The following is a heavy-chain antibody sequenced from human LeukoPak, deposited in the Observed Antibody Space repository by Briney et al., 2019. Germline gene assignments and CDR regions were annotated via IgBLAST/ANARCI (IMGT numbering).Heavy chain of an antibody. J-gene: IGHJ4*02. D-gene: IGHD1-1*01. CDR1: GYSISSGYY. CDR3: ARQRNWSPYHFDY. V-gene: IGHV4-38-2*01. CDR2: IYHSGST. Sequence: SETLSLTCAVSGYSISSGYYWGWIRQPPGKGLEWIGSIYHSGSTYYNPSLKSRVTISVDTSKNQFSLKLSSVTAADTAVYYCARQRNWSPYHFDYWGQGTLVTVSS.